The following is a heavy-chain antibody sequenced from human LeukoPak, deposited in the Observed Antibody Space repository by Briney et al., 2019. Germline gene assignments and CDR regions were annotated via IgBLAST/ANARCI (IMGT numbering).Heavy chain of an antibody. CDR2: IYTSGGT. CDR1: GGSISSYY. D-gene: IGHD3-10*01. Sequence: ASETLSLTCTVSGGSISSYYWSWIRQPAGKGLEWIGRIYTSGGTNYNPSLKSRVTMSVDTSKNQFSLKLSSVTAADTAVYYCARDPGSGSYIWFDPWGQGTLVTVSS. CDR3: ARDPGSGSYIWFDP. J-gene: IGHJ5*02. V-gene: IGHV4-4*07.